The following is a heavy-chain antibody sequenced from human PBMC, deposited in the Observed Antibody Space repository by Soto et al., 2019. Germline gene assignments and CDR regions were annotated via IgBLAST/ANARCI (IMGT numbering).Heavy chain of an antibody. V-gene: IGHV4-59*01. CDR1: GGSISGYY. D-gene: IGHD6-6*01. Sequence: SETLSLTCTVSGGSISGYYWSWIRQPPGKGLEWIGYIYYSGSTNYNPSLKSRVTISVDTSKNQFSLKLSSVTAADTAVYYCARVAEYSSFLVDYWGQGTLVTVSS. CDR3: ARVAEYSSFLVDY. J-gene: IGHJ4*02. CDR2: IYYSGST.